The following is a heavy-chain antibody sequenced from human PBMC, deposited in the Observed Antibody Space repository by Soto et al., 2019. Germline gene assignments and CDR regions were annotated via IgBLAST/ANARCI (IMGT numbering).Heavy chain of an antibody. D-gene: IGHD7-27*01. CDR2: ISGSGGST. Sequence: GGSLRLSCAASGFTFSSYAMSWVRQAPGKGLEWVSAISGSGGSTYYADSVKGRFTISRDNSKNTLYLQMNSLRAEDTAVYYCAKDFGPLTGILTCFDYWGQGTLVTVSS. CDR1: GFTFSSYA. CDR3: AKDFGPLTGILTCFDY. J-gene: IGHJ4*02. V-gene: IGHV3-23*01.